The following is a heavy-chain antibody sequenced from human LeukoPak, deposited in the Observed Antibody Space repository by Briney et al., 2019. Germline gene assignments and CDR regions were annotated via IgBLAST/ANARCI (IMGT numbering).Heavy chain of an antibody. CDR1: GFTFSSYA. CDR3: AKEGKATMIVAVITRHYYMDV. V-gene: IGHV3-23*01. J-gene: IGHJ6*03. Sequence: GGSLRLSCAASGFTFSSYAMSWVRQAPGKGLEWVSSINGNGGRTYYADSVRGRFTISRDNSKNTLYLQMNSLRAEDTAVYYCAKEGKATMIVAVITRHYYMDVWGKGTTVTISS. D-gene: IGHD3-22*01. CDR2: INGNGGRT.